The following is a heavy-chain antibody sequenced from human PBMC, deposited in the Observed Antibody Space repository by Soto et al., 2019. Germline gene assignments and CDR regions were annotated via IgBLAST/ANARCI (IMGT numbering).Heavy chain of an antibody. V-gene: IGHV1-46*01. CDR2: INPSGGST. D-gene: IGHD2-15*01. CDR3: ARDIVVVVAATHYYYYGMDV. J-gene: IGHJ6*02. Sequence: ASVKVSCKASGYTFTSYYMHWVRQAPGQGLEWMGIINPSGGSTSYAQKFQGRVTMTRDTSTSTVYMELSSLRSEDTAVYYCARDIVVVVAATHYYYYGMDVWGQGTTVTSP. CDR1: GYTFTSYY.